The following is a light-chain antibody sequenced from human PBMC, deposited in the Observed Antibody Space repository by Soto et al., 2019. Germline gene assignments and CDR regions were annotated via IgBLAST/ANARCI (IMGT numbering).Light chain of an antibody. V-gene: IGKV3-15*01. J-gene: IGKJ1*01. CDR3: QQYNNWPQT. CDR1: QSVSSN. CDR2: GAS. Sequence: MTQSPATLSVSPGERATLSCRASQSVSSNLAWYQQKPGQAPRLLIYGASTRAIGIPARFSGSGSGTEFTLTISSLQSEDFAVYYCQQYNNWPQTFGQGTKVDIK.